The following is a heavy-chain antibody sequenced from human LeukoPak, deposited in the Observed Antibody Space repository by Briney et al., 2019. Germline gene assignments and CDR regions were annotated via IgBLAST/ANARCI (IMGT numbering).Heavy chain of an antibody. D-gene: IGHD6-19*01. CDR3: ARDRRQWLYVRWFDP. CDR1: GYTFTGYY. V-gene: IGHV1-2*02. Sequence: ASVKVSCKASGYTFTGYYMHWVRQAPGQGLEWMGWINPNSGGTNYAQKFQGRVTMTRDTSISTAYMELSRLRSDDTAVYYCARDRRQWLYVRWFDPWGQGTLVTVSS. J-gene: IGHJ5*02. CDR2: INPNSGGT.